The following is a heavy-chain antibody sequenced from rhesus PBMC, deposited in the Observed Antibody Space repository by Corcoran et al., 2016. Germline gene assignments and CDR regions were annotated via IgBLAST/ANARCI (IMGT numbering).Heavy chain of an antibody. V-gene: IGHV4-169*01. Sequence: QLQLQESGPGLVKPSETLSVTCAVSGGSISSSYWSWIRQAPGKGLEWIGYIYGSGSSTNYNPSLKGRVTLSVDTSKNQLSLKLSSVTAADTAVYYCARYTLRGFDYWGQGVLVTVSS. D-gene: IGHD3S6*01. CDR2: IYGSGSST. CDR3: ARYTLRGFDY. CDR1: GGSISSSY. J-gene: IGHJ4*01.